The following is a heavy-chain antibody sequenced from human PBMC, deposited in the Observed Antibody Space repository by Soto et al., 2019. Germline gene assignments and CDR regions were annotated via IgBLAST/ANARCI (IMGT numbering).Heavy chain of an antibody. V-gene: IGHV3-7*05. D-gene: IGHD2-21*01. CDR2: IKQDGSEK. CDR1: GFTFSSYW. CDR3: AVYGGDDAFDI. Sequence: EVQLVESGGGLVQPGGSLRLSCAASGFTFSSYWMSWVRQAPGKGLEWVANIKQDGSEKYYVDSVKGRFTISRGNAKNSLYLQMNSLRAEDTAVYYCAVYGGDDAFDIWGQGTMVTVSS. J-gene: IGHJ3*02.